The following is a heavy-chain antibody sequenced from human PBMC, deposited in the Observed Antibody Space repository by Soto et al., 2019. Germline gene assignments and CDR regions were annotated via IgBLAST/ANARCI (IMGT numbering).Heavy chain of an antibody. CDR1: GFTFSDSA. J-gene: IGHJ5*02. CDR2: ITGRGGGT. Sequence: EVQLVESGGGLVRPGGSIRLSCAASGFTFSDSAMYWVRLAPGKGLEWVATITGRGGGTYYVASVKGRSTISRDNLTNTLYLHMTTLRLEDTAVYFRATPVHGRYSEPSAFDDWGQGTLVAVSS. D-gene: IGHD4-4*01. CDR3: ATPVHGRYSEPSAFDD. V-gene: IGHV3-23*04.